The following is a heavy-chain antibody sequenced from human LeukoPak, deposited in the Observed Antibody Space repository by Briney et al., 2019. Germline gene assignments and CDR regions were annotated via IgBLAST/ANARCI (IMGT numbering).Heavy chain of an antibody. V-gene: IGHV3-74*01. Sequence: GGPLRLSCAASGFTFSSYWMNWVRQAPGKGLVWVSRIASDGSSTTYADSVKGRFSISRDNAKNTLYLQMNSLRVEDTAVYYCARGRPHGNDYWGQGTLVTVSS. CDR2: IASDGSST. CDR1: GFTFSSYW. CDR3: ARGRPHGNDY. D-gene: IGHD4-23*01. J-gene: IGHJ4*02.